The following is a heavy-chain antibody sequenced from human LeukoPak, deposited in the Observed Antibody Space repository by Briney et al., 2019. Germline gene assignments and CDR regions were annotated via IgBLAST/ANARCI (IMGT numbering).Heavy chain of an antibody. J-gene: IGHJ4*02. CDR3: AKAVFLSSSWYQSTGNFDY. CDR1: GFTFSSYA. V-gene: IGHV3-23*01. CDR2: ISGSGGST. Sequence: GGSLRLSCAASGFTFSSYAMSWVRQAPGKGLEWVSAISGSGGSTYYADSVKGRFTISRDNSKNTLYLQMNSLRAEDTAVYYCAKAVFLSSSWYQSTGNFDYWGQGTLVTVSS. D-gene: IGHD6-13*01.